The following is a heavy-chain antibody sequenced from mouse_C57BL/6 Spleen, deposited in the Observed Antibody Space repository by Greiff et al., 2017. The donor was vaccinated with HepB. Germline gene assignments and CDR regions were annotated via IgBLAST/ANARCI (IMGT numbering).Heavy chain of an antibody. Sequence: EVQLQQSGPVLVKPGASVKMSCKASGYTFTDYYMNWVKQSHGKSLEWIGVINPYNGGTSYNQKFKGKATLTVDKSSSTAYMELNSLTSEDSAVYYCASPTAQASWFAYWGQGTLVTVSA. CDR3: ASPTAQASWFAY. D-gene: IGHD3-2*02. CDR2: INPYNGGT. CDR1: GYTFTDYY. V-gene: IGHV1-19*01. J-gene: IGHJ3*01.